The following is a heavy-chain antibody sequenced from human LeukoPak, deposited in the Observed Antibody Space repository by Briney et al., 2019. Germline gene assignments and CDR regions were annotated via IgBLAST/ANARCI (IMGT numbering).Heavy chain of an antibody. CDR3: AKENYGDSTGGRFQH. CDR2: ISSSSSYI. V-gene: IGHV3-21*04. Sequence: GGSLRLSCAASGFTFSSYSMNWVRQAPGKGLEWVSSISSSSSYIYYADSVKGRFTISRVNSKNTLYLQMNSLRAEDTAVYYCAKENYGDSTGGRFQHWGQGTLVTVSS. CDR1: GFTFSSYS. J-gene: IGHJ1*01. D-gene: IGHD4-17*01.